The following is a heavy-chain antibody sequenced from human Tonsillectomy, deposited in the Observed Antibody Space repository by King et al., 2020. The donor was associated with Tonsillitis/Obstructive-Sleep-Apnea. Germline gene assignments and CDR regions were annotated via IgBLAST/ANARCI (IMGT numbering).Heavy chain of an antibody. CDR2: ISGSGGST. J-gene: IGHJ4*02. CDR1: GFTFSSYA. CDR3: AKSLPGRYCSSTSCYGGFDY. D-gene: IGHD2-2*01. V-gene: IGHV3-23*04. Sequence: VQLVESGGGLVQPGGSLRLSCAASGFTFSSYAMSWVRQAPGKGLEWVSAISGSGGSTCYADSVKGRFTISRDNSKNTLYLQMNSLRAEDTAVYYCAKSLPGRYCSSTSCYGGFDYWGQGTLVTVSS.